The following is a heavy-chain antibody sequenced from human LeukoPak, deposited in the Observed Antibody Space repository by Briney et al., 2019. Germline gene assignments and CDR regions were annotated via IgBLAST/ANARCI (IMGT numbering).Heavy chain of an antibody. CDR1: GFTFSSYA. Sequence: SGGSLRLSCAASGFTFSSYAMHWVRQAPGKGLEWVAVISYDGSNKYYADSVKGRFTISRDNSKNTLYLQMNSLRAEDTAVYYCAKGHVDTAFFGYFDYWGQGTLVTVSS. J-gene: IGHJ4*02. CDR2: ISYDGSNK. V-gene: IGHV3-30-3*01. D-gene: IGHD5-18*01. CDR3: AKGHVDTAFFGYFDY.